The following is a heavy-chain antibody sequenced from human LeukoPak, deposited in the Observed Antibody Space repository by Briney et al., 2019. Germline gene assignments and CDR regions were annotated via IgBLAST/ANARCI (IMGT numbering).Heavy chain of an antibody. CDR2: INHSGST. V-gene: IGHV4-34*01. CDR3: ARRRVITFGEVISRRRWFDP. Sequence: PSETLSLTCAIYAGSFSGNYWSWIRQPPGKGLEWIGEINHSGSTNYNPSLKSRVAISVDTSNNQFSLKLNSVTAADTPLYYCARRRVITFGEVISRRRWFDPWGQGTLVTVSS. CDR1: AGSFSGNY. D-gene: IGHD3-16*02. J-gene: IGHJ5*01.